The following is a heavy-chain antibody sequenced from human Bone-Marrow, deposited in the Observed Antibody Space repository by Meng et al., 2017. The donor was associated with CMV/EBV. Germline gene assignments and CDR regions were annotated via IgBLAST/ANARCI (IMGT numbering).Heavy chain of an antibody. J-gene: IGHJ5*02. Sequence: LSLTCAASGFTFSSYWMSWVRQAPGKGLEWVANIKQDGSEKYYVDSVKGRFTISRDNAKNSLYLQMNSLRAEDTAVYYCAGTIAARRGWFDPWGQGTLVTVSS. CDR1: GFTFSSYW. CDR2: IKQDGSEK. D-gene: IGHD6-6*01. V-gene: IGHV3-7*01. CDR3: AGTIAARRGWFDP.